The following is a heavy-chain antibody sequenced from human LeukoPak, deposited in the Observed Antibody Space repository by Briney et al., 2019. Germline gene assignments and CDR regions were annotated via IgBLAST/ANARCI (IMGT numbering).Heavy chain of an antibody. CDR3: ARAEDIVVVPAAIPFDY. V-gene: IGHV1-2*02. Sequence: ASVKVSCKASGYTFTGDYMHWLRQAPGQGLEWMGWINPNSGGTNYAQKFQGRVTMTRDTSISTAYMELSRLRSDDTAVYYCARAEDIVVVPAAIPFDYWGQGTLVTVSS. D-gene: IGHD2-2*01. CDR2: INPNSGGT. CDR1: GYTFTGDY. J-gene: IGHJ4*02.